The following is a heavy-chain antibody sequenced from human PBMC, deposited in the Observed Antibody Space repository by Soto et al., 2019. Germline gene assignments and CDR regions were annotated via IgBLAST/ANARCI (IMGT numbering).Heavy chain of an antibody. Sequence: SETLSLTCTVSGGSISSYYWSWIRQPAGKGLEWIGRIYTSESTNYNPSLKSRVTMSVDTSKNQFSLKLRSVTAADTAVYYCARDRATTGDYYFDYWGQGTLVTVSS. CDR3: ARDRATTGDYYFDY. V-gene: IGHV4-4*07. CDR1: GGSISSYY. J-gene: IGHJ4*02. CDR2: IYTSEST. D-gene: IGHD4-17*01.